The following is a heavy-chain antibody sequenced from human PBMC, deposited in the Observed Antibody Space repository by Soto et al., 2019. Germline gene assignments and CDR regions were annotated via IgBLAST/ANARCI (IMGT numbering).Heavy chain of an antibody. J-gene: IGHJ4*02. CDR2: ISSSGSTI. V-gene: IGHV3-11*01. CDR3: ATRSVLEWFGELLYYPATPLDY. CDR1: GFTFSDYY. D-gene: IGHD3-10*01. Sequence: PGGSLRLSCAASGFTFSDYYMSWIRQAPGKGLEWVSYISSSGSTIYYADSVKGRFTISRDNAKNSLYLQMNSLRAEDTAVYYCATRSVLEWFGELLYYPATPLDYWGQGTLVTVSS.